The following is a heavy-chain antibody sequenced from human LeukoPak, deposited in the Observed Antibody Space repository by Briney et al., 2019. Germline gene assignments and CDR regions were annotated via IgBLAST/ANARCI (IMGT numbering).Heavy chain of an antibody. V-gene: IGHV4-39*07. CDR3: ARGYLYSSGWYRWYFDL. CDR2: TYYSGST. J-gene: IGHJ2*01. CDR1: GGSISTSSYY. D-gene: IGHD6-19*01. Sequence: PSETLSLTCTVSGGSISTSSYYWGWIRQPPGKGLEWIGNTYYSGSTNYNPSLKSRVTISVDTSKNQFSLKLSSVTAADTAVYYCARGYLYSSGWYRWYFDLWGRGTLVTVSS.